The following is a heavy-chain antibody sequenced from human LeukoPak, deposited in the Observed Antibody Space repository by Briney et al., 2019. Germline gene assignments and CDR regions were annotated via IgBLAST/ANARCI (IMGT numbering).Heavy chain of an antibody. V-gene: IGHV4-30-2*01. CDR1: GDSISSGGYS. Sequence: SETLSLTCAVSGDSISSGGYSWSWIRQPPGKGLEWIGYIYHSGSTYYNPSLKSRVTISVDRSKNQFSLKLSSVTAADTAVYYCARGVYDFWSGYYVDYWGQGTLVTVSS. CDR3: ARGVYDFWSGYYVDY. J-gene: IGHJ4*02. CDR2: IYHSGST. D-gene: IGHD3-3*01.